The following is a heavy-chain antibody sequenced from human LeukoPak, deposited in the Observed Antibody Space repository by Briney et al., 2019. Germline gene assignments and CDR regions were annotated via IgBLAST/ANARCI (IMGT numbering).Heavy chain of an antibody. CDR2: VYYSGST. J-gene: IGHJ4*02. D-gene: IGHD5-18*01. CDR3: ARGGGYSFGHYYSDY. V-gene: IGHV4-59*11. Sequence: SETLSLTCSFSGGSISSHYWSWIRQPPGKGLEWIGYVYYSGSTNYNPSLKSRVTISVDTSKNQFSLNLRSVTAADTAVYLCARGGGYSFGHYYSDYWGQGTLVTVSA. CDR1: GGSISSHY.